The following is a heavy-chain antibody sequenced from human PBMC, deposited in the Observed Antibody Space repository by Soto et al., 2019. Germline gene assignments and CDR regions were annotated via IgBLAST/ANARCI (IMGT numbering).Heavy chain of an antibody. CDR1: GFDFSNYG. Sequence: EVQLLESGGGLVQPGGSLRISCAASGFDFSNYGMSWVRQAPGKGLEWVSAISGTAHASYYAASVKGRFTISRDNSKNTLYPHMNRPRVEGTAVYFWLKDAPQPFSDWGQGTLVTVSS. V-gene: IGHV3-23*01. CDR2: ISGTAHAS. CDR3: LKDAPQPFSD. D-gene: IGHD3-3*02. J-gene: IGHJ4*02.